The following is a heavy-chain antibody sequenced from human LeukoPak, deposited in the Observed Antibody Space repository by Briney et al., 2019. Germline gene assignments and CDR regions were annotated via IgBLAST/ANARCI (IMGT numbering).Heavy chain of an antibody. CDR3: AKYGAVAGPNWFDP. D-gene: IGHD6-19*01. V-gene: IGHV3-23*01. CDR2: ISGSGGST. J-gene: IGHJ5*02. Sequence: PGGSLRLSCAASGFTFSSFPMSWVRQVPGKGLYWVSGISGSGGSTYYADSVKGRFTISRDNSKNTLYLHMNSLRAEDTAVYYCAKYGAVAGPNWFDPWGQGTLVTVSS. CDR1: GFTFSSFP.